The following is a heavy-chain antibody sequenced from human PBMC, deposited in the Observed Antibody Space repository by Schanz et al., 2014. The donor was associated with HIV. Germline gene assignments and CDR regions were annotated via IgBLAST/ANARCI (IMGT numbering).Heavy chain of an antibody. J-gene: IGHJ3*02. Sequence: QVQLVQSGAAVKKPGASVTVSCKASGYTFTGYYMHWVRQAPGQGLEWMGWINPNSGGTNYAQKFQGRVTMTRDTSISTAYMELSSLRSEDTAVYYCASGRFDTVIWWGDAFLIWGQGTLVTVSS. D-gene: IGHD5-18*01. CDR1: GYTFTGYY. CDR2: INPNSGGT. CDR3: ASGRFDTVIWWGDAFLI. V-gene: IGHV1-2*02.